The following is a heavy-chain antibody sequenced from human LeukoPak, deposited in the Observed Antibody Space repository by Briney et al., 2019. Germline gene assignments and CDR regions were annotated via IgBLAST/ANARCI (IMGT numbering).Heavy chain of an antibody. V-gene: IGHV4-30-4*01. CDR1: GGSISSGDYY. Sequence: SETLSLTCTVSGGSISSGDYYWSWIRQPPGKGLEWIGYIYYSGSTYYNPSLKSRVTISVDTSKNQFSLKLSSVTAADTAVYYCARGITFSYGSGSYILDWGQGTLVTVSS. CDR2: IYYSGST. D-gene: IGHD3-10*01. J-gene: IGHJ4*02. CDR3: ARGITFSYGSGSYILD.